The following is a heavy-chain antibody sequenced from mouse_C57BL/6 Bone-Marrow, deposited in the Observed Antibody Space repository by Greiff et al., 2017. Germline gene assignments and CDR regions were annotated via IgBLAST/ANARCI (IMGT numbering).Heavy chain of an antibody. V-gene: IGHV3-8*01. D-gene: IGHD4-1*01. CDR2: ISYSGST. CDR3: ARNGDGGDYFDY. J-gene: IGHJ2*01. CDR1: GYSITSYY. Sequence: EVQLQQSGPGLVKPSQTLSLTCSATGYSITSYYWNWIRKFPGNKLEYMGYISYSGSTYYNPSLKSRISITRDTSKNQYYLQLNSVTTEDTATYYGARNGDGGDYFDYWGQGTTLTGSS.